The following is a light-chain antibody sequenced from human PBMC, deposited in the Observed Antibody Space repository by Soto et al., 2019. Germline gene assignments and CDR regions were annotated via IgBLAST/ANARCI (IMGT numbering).Light chain of an antibody. V-gene: IGKV1-5*03. J-gene: IGKJ5*01. CDR3: QQRKSYPIT. Sequence: DIQMTQSPSTVSGSLGDRVTIXXRASQTISSWLAWYQQKPGKAPKLXIYKASTLKSGVPSRFSGSGSGTEFTLTISSLQPEDFATYYCQQRKSYPITFGQGTRLEIK. CDR2: KAS. CDR1: QTISSW.